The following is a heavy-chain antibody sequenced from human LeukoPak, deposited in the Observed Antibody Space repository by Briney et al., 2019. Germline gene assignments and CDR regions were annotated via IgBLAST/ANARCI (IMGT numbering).Heavy chain of an antibody. D-gene: IGHD2-21*01. J-gene: IGHJ6*03. CDR3: ARDVVPYYYYYMDV. CDR1: GFTFSSYT. CDR2: ISYDGTNK. V-gene: IGHV3-30*04. Sequence: GGSLRLSCAASGFTFSSYTMHWVRQAPGKGLEWVAVISYDGTNKYYTDSVTGRFTISRDNSKNTLYLQMISLRADDTAVYYCARDVVPYYYYYMDVWGKGTTVTVSS.